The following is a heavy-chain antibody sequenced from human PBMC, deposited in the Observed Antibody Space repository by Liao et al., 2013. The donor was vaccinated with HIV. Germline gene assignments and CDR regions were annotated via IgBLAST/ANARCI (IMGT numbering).Heavy chain of an antibody. CDR3: ARGYYYDSSPLPTLYC. Sequence: VQLQQWGAGLLKPLETLSLTCAVYGGSLSGYFWTWIRQSPGRAWSGLGKVNRGGSTNYNPSLKSRVTMSVDTSKNQFSLNLTSVTAADTADYYCARGYYYDSSPLPTLYCWGRGNPGHRLF. D-gene: IGHD3-22*01. J-gene: IGHJ4*02. CDR1: GGSLSGYF. V-gene: IGHV4-34*02. CDR2: VNRGGST.